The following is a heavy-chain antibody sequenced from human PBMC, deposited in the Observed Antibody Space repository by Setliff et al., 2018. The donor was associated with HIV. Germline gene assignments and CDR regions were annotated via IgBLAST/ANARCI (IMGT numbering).Heavy chain of an antibody. CDR2: LYGDGRT. J-gene: IGHJ6*03. D-gene: IGHD4-4*01. V-gene: IGHV3-53*01. CDR3: ARSAYSKYAYMDV. Sequence: PGGSLRLSCEVSGFTVSSNYMTWVRQAPGKGLEWVSTLYGDGRTFYTDSVEGRFTISRDDSTNTLFLQMNSLRAEDTALYYCARSAYSKYAYMDVWGKGTTVTVSS. CDR1: GFTVSSNY.